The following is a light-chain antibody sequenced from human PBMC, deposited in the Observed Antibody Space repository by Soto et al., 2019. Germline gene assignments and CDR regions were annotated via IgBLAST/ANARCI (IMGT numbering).Light chain of an antibody. CDR1: GPTSGSIT. CDR3: AAWDDSLNGHVV. CDR2: SNN. J-gene: IGLJ2*01. Sequence: QAVVTQPPSASGTPGQRVTISCSGSGPTSGSITVNWYQQLPGTAPKLLIYSNNQRPSGVPDRFSGSKSGTSASLAISGLQSEDEADYYCAAWDDSLNGHVVFGGGTKLTVL. V-gene: IGLV1-44*01.